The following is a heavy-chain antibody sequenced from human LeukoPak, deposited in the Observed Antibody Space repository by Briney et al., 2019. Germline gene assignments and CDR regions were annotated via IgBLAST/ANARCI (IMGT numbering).Heavy chain of an antibody. CDR1: GGSISSHY. Sequence: SETLSLTCTVSGGSISSHYWSWIRQSPGKGLEWIGFIYHIGSTNYNPSLTSRVTISVDTSKNQFSLKLSSVTAADTAVYYCARHPYSSSWYQSDYWGQGTLVTVSS. J-gene: IGHJ4*02. CDR2: IYHIGST. V-gene: IGHV4-59*08. D-gene: IGHD6-13*01. CDR3: ARHPYSSSWYQSDY.